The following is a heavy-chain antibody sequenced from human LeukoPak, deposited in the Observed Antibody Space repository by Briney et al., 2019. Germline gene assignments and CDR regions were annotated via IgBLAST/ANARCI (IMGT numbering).Heavy chain of an antibody. CDR2: ISSSSSYI. J-gene: IGHJ6*03. V-gene: IGHV3-21*01. CDR1: GFTFSGYS. Sequence: GGSLRLSCAASGFTFSGYSMNWVRQAPGKGLEWVSSISSSSSYIYYADSVKGRFTISRDNAKNSLYLQMNSLRAEDTAVYYCAREGWYCSGGSCYSAHYMDVWGKGTTVTVSS. CDR3: AREGWYCSGGSCYSAHYMDV. D-gene: IGHD2-15*01.